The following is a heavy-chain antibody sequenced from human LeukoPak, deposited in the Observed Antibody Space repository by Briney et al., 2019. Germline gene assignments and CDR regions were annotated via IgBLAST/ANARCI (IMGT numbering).Heavy chain of an antibody. V-gene: IGHV3-33*08. CDR2: IWYDGSNK. D-gene: IGHD3-16*01. J-gene: IGHJ5*02. CDR1: GFTFSSYS. Sequence: GGSLRLSCAASGFTFSSYSMNWVRQAPGKGLEWVAVIWYDGSNKYYADSVKGRFTISRDSSKNTLYLQMNSLRAEDTAVYYCARDWGEDWFDPWGQGTLVTVSS. CDR3: ARDWGEDWFDP.